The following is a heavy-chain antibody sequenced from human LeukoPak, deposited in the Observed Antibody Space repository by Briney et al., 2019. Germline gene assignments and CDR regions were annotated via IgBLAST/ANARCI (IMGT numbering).Heavy chain of an antibody. V-gene: IGHV4-34*01. CDR1: GGSFSGYY. CDR3: ARGYGSGNYYPKDY. D-gene: IGHD3-10*01. CDR2: INHSGST. J-gene: IGHJ4*02. Sequence: SETLSLTCAVYGGSFSGYYWSWIRHPPGKGLEWIGEINHSGSTNYNPSLKSRVTISVDTSKNQWSLKLTSVTAADTAVYYCARGYGSGNYYPKDYWGQGTLVTVSS.